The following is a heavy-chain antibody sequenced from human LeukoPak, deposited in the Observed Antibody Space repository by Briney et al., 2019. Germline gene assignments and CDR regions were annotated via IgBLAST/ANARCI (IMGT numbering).Heavy chain of an antibody. V-gene: IGHV3-21*01. Sequence: GGSLRLSCAASGFTFSSYSMNWVSQAPGKGLEWVSSISSSSSYIYYADSVKGRFTISRDNAKNSLYLQMNSLRAEDTAVYYCARLGLAAADDYWGQGTLVTVSS. D-gene: IGHD6-13*01. CDR3: ARLGLAAADDY. J-gene: IGHJ4*02. CDR1: GFTFSSYS. CDR2: ISSSSSYI.